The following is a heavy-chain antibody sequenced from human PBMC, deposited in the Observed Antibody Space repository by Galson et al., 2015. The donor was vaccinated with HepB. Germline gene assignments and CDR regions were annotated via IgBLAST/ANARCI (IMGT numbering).Heavy chain of an antibody. CDR1: EFTFSRYA. D-gene: IGHD3-3*01. J-gene: IGHJ6*03. CDR2: ISSDGDKT. Sequence: SLRLSCAASEFTFSRYAIHWVRQAPGKGLEYVSGISSDGDKTYYADSVKGRFTISRDNSKKTLYLQMSSLRAEGTAVYYCVRDQKTYYDSWSGYYPPRYFYHYMDVWGKGTTVTVSS. V-gene: IGHV3-64D*06. CDR3: VRDQKTYYDSWSGYYPPRYFYHYMDV.